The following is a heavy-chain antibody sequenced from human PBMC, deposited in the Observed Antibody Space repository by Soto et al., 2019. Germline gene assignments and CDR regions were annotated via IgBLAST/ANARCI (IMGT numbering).Heavy chain of an antibody. V-gene: IGHV3-15*07. Sequence: EVQLVESGGGLVKPGGSLRLSCAASGFTFSNAWMNWVRQAPGKGLEWVGRIKSKTDGGTTDYAAPVKGRFTISRDDSKNTLYLQMNSLKTEVTAVYYCTTEYATWLWVSWFDPWGQGTLVTVSS. CDR3: TTEYATWLWVSWFDP. CDR1: GFTFSNAW. CDR2: IKSKTDGGTT. J-gene: IGHJ5*02. D-gene: IGHD3-22*01.